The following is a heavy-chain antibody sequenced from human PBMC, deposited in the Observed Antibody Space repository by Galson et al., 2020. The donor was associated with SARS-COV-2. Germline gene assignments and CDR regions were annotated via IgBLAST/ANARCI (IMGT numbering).Heavy chain of an antibody. Sequence: SGPTLVKPTQTLTLTCTFSGFSLSTSGMCVSWIRQPPGKALEWLARIDWDDDKYYSTSLKTRLTISKDTSKNQVVLTMTNMDPVDTATYYCAREYYYDSSGYYMAGDAFDIWGQGTMVTVSS. J-gene: IGHJ3*02. V-gene: IGHV2-70*11. D-gene: IGHD3-22*01. CDR1: GFSLSTSGMC. CDR2: IDWDDDK. CDR3: AREYYYDSSGYYMAGDAFDI.